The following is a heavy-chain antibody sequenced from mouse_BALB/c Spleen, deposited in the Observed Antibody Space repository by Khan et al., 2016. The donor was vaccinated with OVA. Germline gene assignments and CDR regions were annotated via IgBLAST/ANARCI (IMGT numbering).Heavy chain of an antibody. D-gene: IGHD1-1*01. Sequence: DVKLVESGGDLVKPEGSLKLSCAASGFTFGTYGMSWVRQTPDKRLEWVATISSGGSYTYYPDSVKGRFTISSDNAQHALYLQMSSLKSDDTAMLYCARLAYYYDSEGFAYWGQGTLVTVSA. V-gene: IGHV5-6*02. CDR2: ISSGGSYT. J-gene: IGHJ3*01. CDR3: ARLAYYYDSEGFAY. CDR1: GFTFGTYG.